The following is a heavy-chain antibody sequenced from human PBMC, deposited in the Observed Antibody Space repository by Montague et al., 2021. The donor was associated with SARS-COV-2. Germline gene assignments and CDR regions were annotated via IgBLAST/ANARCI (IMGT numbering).Heavy chain of an antibody. Sequence: SLRLSCAASGFPFSSYEMNWVRQAPGKGLEWVSYISTSGRGIHYADSVKGRFTISRDNAKNSLYLEMNSLRAEDAAVYYCARANAGWPDAFDIWGQGTMVTVSS. CDR3: ARANAGWPDAFDI. D-gene: IGHD6-19*01. CDR2: ISTSGRGI. CDR1: GFPFSSYE. J-gene: IGHJ3*02. V-gene: IGHV3-48*03.